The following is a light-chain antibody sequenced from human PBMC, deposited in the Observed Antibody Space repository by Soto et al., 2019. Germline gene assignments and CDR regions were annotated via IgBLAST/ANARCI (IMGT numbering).Light chain of an antibody. CDR2: GAS. Sequence: DVRMTQSPSSLSASVGDTITITCRASQTITTYLNWFRQKPGESPRLLIYGASTLHDGVPSRFSGSGSGTDFTLTISGLQPEDFATYHCQQTYSDISFGGGTRV. CDR3: QQTYSDIS. J-gene: IGKJ4*01. V-gene: IGKV1-39*01. CDR1: QTITTY.